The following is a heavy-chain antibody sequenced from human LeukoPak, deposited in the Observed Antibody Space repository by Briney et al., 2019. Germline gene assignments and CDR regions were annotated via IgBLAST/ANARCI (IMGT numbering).Heavy chain of an antibody. Sequence: SETLSLTCTVSGGSISSSSYYWGWIRQPPGKGLEWIGSIYYSGSTYYNPSLKSPVTISVDTSKNQFSLKLSSVTAADTAVYYCARHSRDDYGDYVGTLDYWGQGTLVTVSS. J-gene: IGHJ4*02. D-gene: IGHD4-17*01. CDR1: GGSISSSSYY. CDR2: IYYSGST. CDR3: ARHSRDDYGDYVGTLDY. V-gene: IGHV4-39*01.